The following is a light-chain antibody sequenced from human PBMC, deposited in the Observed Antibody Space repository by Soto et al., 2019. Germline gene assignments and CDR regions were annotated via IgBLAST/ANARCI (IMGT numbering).Light chain of an antibody. CDR1: QGIAPY. J-gene: IGKJ4*01. V-gene: IGKV1-27*01. CDR2: AAS. CDR3: QKYNSAPLT. Sequence: DVQMTQSPSSLSASVGDRVTITCRASQGIAPYLAWFQQKPGKDPKLLIYAASTLQSGVPSRFSGSGSGADFTLTISSLQPEDVGTYYCQKYNSAPLTFGGGTKVEIK.